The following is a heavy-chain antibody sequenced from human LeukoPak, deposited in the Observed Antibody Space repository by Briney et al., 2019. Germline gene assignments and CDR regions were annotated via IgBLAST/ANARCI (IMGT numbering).Heavy chain of an antibody. V-gene: IGHV3-23*01. Sequence: PGGSLRLSCAASGLTFSNYAMNWVRQAPGKGLEWVSTIINSGGSTYYADSVKGRFTISRDSSKNTLYLQVNSLRDEDTAVYYCAKDIYGDYGGLDYWGQGTLVTVSS. J-gene: IGHJ4*02. CDR1: GLTFSNYA. CDR3: AKDIYGDYGGLDY. D-gene: IGHD4-17*01. CDR2: IINSGGST.